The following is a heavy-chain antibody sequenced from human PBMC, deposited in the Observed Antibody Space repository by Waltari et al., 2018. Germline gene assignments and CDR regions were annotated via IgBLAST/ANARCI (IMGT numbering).Heavy chain of an antibody. Sequence: EVQLVESGGGLVRPGGSLRLSCVASGFSFRSYILNWLRQAPGKGLEWVSSITTSSTYMYYVDSLKGRFTISRDDAKNSLFLQMNSLRAEDTAVYYCARDLIEPAAIGNYYYGMDVWGQGTTVTVSS. D-gene: IGHD2-2*01. CDR2: ITTSSTYM. J-gene: IGHJ6*02. CDR1: GFSFRSYI. CDR3: ARDLIEPAAIGNYYYGMDV. V-gene: IGHV3-21*01.